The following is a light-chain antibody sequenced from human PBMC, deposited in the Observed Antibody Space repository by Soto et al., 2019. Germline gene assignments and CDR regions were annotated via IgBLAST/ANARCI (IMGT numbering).Light chain of an antibody. J-gene: IGKJ3*01. CDR1: QSVSSY. CDR2: DAS. CDR3: KQRSNWPLT. V-gene: IGKV3-11*01. Sequence: DIVLTQSPATLSLSPGERATLSCRASQSVSSYLVWFQQKPGQAPRLLIYDASTRATGIPARFSGSGSGTDFTLTISSLEPEDVAVYYCKQRSNWPLTFGPGTKVDIK.